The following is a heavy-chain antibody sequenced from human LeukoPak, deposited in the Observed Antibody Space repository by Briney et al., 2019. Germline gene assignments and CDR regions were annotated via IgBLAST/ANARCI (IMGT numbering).Heavy chain of an antibody. Sequence: GGSLRLSCAASGFTFSSYAMSWVRQAPGKGLEWVSAISGSGGSTYYADSVEGRFTISRDNSKNTLYLQMNSLRAEDTAVYYCAKGIAAAGSARYYFDYWGQGTLVTVSS. CDR2: ISGSGGST. D-gene: IGHD6-13*01. J-gene: IGHJ4*02. CDR3: AKGIAAAGSARYYFDY. CDR1: GFTFSSYA. V-gene: IGHV3-23*01.